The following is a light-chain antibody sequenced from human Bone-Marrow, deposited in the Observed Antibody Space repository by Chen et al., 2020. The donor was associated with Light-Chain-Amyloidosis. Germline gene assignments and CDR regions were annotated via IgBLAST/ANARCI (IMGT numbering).Light chain of an antibody. CDR1: DLPTKY. V-gene: IGLV3-25*03. CDR2: RDT. CDR3: QSADSSGTYEVI. J-gene: IGLJ2*01. Sequence: SYELTQPPSVSVSPGQTARITCSGEDLPTKYAYWYQQKPGQAPVLVIHRDTERPSGIAERFCSSSAGTEATLTIVGFQAEDEADYHCQSADSSGTYEVIFGGGTKLTVL.